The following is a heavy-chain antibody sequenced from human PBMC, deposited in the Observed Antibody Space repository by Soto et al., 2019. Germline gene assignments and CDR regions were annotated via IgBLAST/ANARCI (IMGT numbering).Heavy chain of an antibody. D-gene: IGHD4-17*01. CDR2: IYHSGSI. Sequence: PSETLSLTCTVSGGSISSYYWSWIRQPPGKGLEWIGYIYHSGSIYYNPSLKSRVTISIDTSKNQFSLKLSSVTAADTAVYYCARRDDYGDYFTFDPWGQGTLVTVSS. V-gene: IGHV4-59*08. CDR3: ARRDDYGDYFTFDP. CDR1: GGSISSYY. J-gene: IGHJ5*02.